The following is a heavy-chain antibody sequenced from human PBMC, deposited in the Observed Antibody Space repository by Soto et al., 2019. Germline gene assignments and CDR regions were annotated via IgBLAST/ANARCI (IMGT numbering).Heavy chain of an antibody. Sequence: QITLKESGPTLVKTTQTLTLTCTFSGFSLSTSGVGVGWIRQPPGKALEWLALIYWDDDKRYSPSLKSRLTIPKDTSNNQVVLTMTNMDPVDTATYYCAHKGDGYRGCKYWGQGTLVTVSS. J-gene: IGHJ4*02. V-gene: IGHV2-5*02. CDR3: AHKGDGYRGCKY. D-gene: IGHD5-12*01. CDR2: IYWDDDK. CDR1: GFSLSTSGVG.